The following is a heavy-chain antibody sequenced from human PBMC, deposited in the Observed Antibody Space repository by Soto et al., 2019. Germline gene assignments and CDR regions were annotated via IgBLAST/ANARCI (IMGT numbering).Heavy chain of an antibody. CDR1: GFTFGDYA. CDR2: IRSKAYGGTT. D-gene: IGHD2-8*01. V-gene: IGHV3-49*03. Sequence: GVLRLSCTASGFTFGDYAMSWFRQAPGKGLEWVGFIRSKAYGGTTEYAASVKGRFTISRDDSKSIAYLQMNSLKTEDTAVYYCTRDRVLMVYAYFDYWGQGTLVTVSS. J-gene: IGHJ4*02. CDR3: TRDRVLMVYAYFDY.